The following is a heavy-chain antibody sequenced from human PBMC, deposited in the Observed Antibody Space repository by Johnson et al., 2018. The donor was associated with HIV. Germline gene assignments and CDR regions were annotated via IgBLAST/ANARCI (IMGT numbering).Heavy chain of an antibody. J-gene: IGHJ3*02. D-gene: IGHD6-19*01. CDR3: AGGIAVSNWVDI. Sequence: QVQLVESGGGVVQPGRSLRLSCAASGFTFISYAMHWVRQAPGKGLEWVAVISYDGSNKYYADSVKGRFTISRDNSKNTLYLQMNSLRAEDTAVYYCAGGIAVSNWVDIWGQGTMVTVSS. CDR1: GFTFISYA. V-gene: IGHV3-30*04. CDR2: ISYDGSNK.